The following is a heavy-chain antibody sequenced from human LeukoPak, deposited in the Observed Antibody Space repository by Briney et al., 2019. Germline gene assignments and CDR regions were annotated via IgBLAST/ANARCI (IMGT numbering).Heavy chain of an antibody. CDR2: IHYVGSDK. Sequence: GGSLRLSCAASGFTFSSHAMHWVRQAPGKGLEWVAFIHYVGSDKYYVDSVEGRFTISRDNSKNTLYLQMNALRPEDTAVYYCAKDGDYNVDYWGQGTLVTVSS. CDR1: GFTFSSHA. V-gene: IGHV3-30*02. D-gene: IGHD4-11*01. J-gene: IGHJ4*02. CDR3: AKDGDYNVDY.